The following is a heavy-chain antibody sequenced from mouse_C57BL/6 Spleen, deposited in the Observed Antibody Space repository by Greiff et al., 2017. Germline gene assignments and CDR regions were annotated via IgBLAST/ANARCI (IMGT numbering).Heavy chain of an antibody. CDR1: GFTFSDYG. J-gene: IGHJ4*01. Sequence: DVQLVESGGGLVKPGGSLKLSCAASGFTFSDYGMHWVRQAPEKGLEWVAYISSGSSTIYYADTVKGRFTSSRDNAKNTLFLQMTSLRSEDTAMYYCATPGNFYAMDYWGQGTSVTVSS. D-gene: IGHD2-1*01. CDR2: ISSGSSTI. CDR3: ATPGNFYAMDY. V-gene: IGHV5-17*01.